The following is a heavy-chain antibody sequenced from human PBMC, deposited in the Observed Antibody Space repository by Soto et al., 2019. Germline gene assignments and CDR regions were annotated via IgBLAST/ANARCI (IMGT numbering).Heavy chain of an antibody. CDR2: IPPIFGTA. J-gene: IGHJ6*02. V-gene: IGHV1-69*12. D-gene: IGHD3-9*01. Sequence: QVQLVQSGAEVKKPGSSVKVSCKASGGTFSRHGISWVRQAPGQGLEWLGGIPPIFGTANYPQKFQGRVTITADESTSTAYMELGSLRSEDTAVYYCASNDDILTGSYYYGMDVWGQGTTVTVSS. CDR3: ASNDDILTGSYYYGMDV. CDR1: GGTFSRHG.